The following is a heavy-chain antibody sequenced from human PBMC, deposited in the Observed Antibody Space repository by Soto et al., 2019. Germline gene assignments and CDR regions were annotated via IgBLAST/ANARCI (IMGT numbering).Heavy chain of an antibody. J-gene: IGHJ6*02. CDR1: GFTFSSYA. D-gene: IGHD1-20*01. Sequence: PGGSLRLSCAASGFTFSSYAIHWVRQAPGKGLEWVAVISYDVSNKYYADSVKGRFTISRDNSKNTLYLQMNSLRAEDTAVYFCARGRYPSYYYYTMDVWGQGTRVTLSS. CDR3: ARGRYPSYYYYTMDV. CDR2: ISYDVSNK. V-gene: IGHV3-30-3*01.